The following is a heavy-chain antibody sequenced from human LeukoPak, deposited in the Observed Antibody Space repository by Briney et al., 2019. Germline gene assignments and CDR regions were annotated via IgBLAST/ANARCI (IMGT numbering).Heavy chain of an antibody. J-gene: IGHJ4*02. D-gene: IGHD3-22*01. V-gene: IGHV1-24*01. CDR3: ATGDSSGWAFDY. CDR2: FDPEDGET. Sequence: GASVKVSCKVSGYTLTELSMHWVRRAPGKGLEWMGGFDPEDGETIYAQKFQGRVTMTEDTSTDTAYMELSSLRSEDTAVYYCATGDSSGWAFDYWGQGTLVTVSS. CDR1: GYTLTELS.